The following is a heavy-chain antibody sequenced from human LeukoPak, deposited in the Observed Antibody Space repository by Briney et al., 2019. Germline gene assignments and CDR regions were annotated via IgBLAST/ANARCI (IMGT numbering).Heavy chain of an antibody. D-gene: IGHD3-16*02. CDR3: ARDPGYLYYFDY. V-gene: IGHV3-21*01. CDR1: GFTFSSYS. Sequence: PGGSLRLSCAASGFTFSSYSMNWVRQAPGKGLEWVSSISSSSSYIYYADSVKGRFTISRDNAKNSLYLQMNSLRAEDTAVYYCARDPGYLYYFDYWGQGTLVTVSS. J-gene: IGHJ4*02. CDR2: ISSSSSYI.